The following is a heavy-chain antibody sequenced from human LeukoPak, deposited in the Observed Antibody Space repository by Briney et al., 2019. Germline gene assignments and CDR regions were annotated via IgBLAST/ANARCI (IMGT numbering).Heavy chain of an antibody. D-gene: IGHD2-2*01. CDR3: ARLGGYCSSTSCLYFQH. CDR2: IYPGDSDT. J-gene: IGHJ1*01. V-gene: IGHV5-51*01. Sequence: RGESLQISCKGSGYSFTSYWIGWVRQMPGKGLEWMGIIYPGDSDTRYSPSFQGQVTISADKSISTAYLQWSSLKASDTAMYYCARLGGYCSSTSCLYFQHWGQGTLVTVSS. CDR1: GYSFTSYW.